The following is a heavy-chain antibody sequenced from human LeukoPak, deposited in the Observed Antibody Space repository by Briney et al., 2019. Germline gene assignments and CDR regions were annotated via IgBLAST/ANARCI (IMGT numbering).Heavy chain of an antibody. CDR3: ALAQWLVNDAFDI. J-gene: IGHJ3*02. V-gene: IGHV4-34*01. D-gene: IGHD6-19*01. CDR2: INHRGST. CDR1: GGSFNGYY. Sequence: PETLSLTCAVYGGSFNGYYWSWIRQPPGKGLEWIGEINHRGSTNYNPSLKSRVTISVDTSKNQFSLKLSSVTAADTAVYYCALAQWLVNDAFDIWGQGTMVIVSS.